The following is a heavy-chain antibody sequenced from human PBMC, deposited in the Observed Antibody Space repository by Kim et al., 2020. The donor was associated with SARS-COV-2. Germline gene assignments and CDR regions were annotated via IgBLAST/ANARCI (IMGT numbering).Heavy chain of an antibody. D-gene: IGHD5-18*01. V-gene: IGHV4-59*01. CDR3: ARRIQLWLPDDY. CDR1: GGSISSYY. Sequence: SETLSLTCTVSGGSISSYYWSWIRQPPGKGLEWIGYIYYSGSTNYNPSLKSRVTISVDTSKNQFSLKLSSVTAADTAVYYCARRIQLWLPDDYWGQGTLV. CDR2: IYYSGST. J-gene: IGHJ4*02.